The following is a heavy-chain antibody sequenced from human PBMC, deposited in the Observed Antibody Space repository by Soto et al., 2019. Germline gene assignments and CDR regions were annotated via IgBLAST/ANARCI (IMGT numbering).Heavy chain of an antibody. V-gene: IGHV3-23*01. Sequence: EVQLLESGGGLVQPGGSLRLSCAASGFTFSSYARSWVRQAPGKGLEWVSAISRSGGSTYHADPVKGRFTISRDNSKNTLYLQMNSLRADDTAVYYCAKAEWELPYYYGMDVWGQGTTVTVSS. J-gene: IGHJ6*02. CDR2: ISRSGGST. D-gene: IGHD1-26*01. CDR1: GFTFSSYA. CDR3: AKAEWELPYYYGMDV.